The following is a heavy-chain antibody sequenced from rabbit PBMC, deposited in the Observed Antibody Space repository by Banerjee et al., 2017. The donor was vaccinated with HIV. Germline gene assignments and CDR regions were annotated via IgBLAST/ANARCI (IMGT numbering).Heavy chain of an antibody. CDR1: GFSFSSSYW. J-gene: IGHJ4*01. CDR3: AREDYGDGYFNL. Sequence: QSLEESGGDLVKPGASLTLTCTASGFSFSSSYWICWVRQAPGKGLELIACIWVINGNTYYASWVNGRFTISRSTSLNTVTLQLNSLTAADTATYFCAREDYGDGYFNLWGPGTLVTVS. CDR2: IWVINGNT. D-gene: IGHD2-1*01. V-gene: IGHV1S43*01.